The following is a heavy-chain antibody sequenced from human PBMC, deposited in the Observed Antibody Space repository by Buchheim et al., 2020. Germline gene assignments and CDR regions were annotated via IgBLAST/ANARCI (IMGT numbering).Heavy chain of an antibody. D-gene: IGHD6-6*01. Sequence: QLQLQESGPGLVKPSETLSLTCTVSGGSISSNSWYWGWIRQPPGKGLEWIGYIYDSGSTYYNPSLKSRVTISVDTSKTQFSLRLSSETAADTAMYYCAMGYSSSLGDVWGKGTT. CDR1: GGSISSNSWY. CDR2: IYDSGST. V-gene: IGHV4-39*01. CDR3: AMGYSSSLGDV. J-gene: IGHJ6*03.